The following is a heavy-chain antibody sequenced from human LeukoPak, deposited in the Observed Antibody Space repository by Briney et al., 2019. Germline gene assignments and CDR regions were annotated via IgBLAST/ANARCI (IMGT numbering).Heavy chain of an antibody. CDR3: ARMSIAAHPGDY. CDR2: IIPIFGTA. D-gene: IGHD6-6*01. V-gene: IGHV1-69*05. Sequence: SVKVSCKASGGTFSSYAISCVRQAPGQGLEWMGGIIPIFGTANYAQKFQGRVTITTDESTSTAYMELSSLRSEDTAVYCCARMSIAAHPGDYWGQGTLVTVSS. J-gene: IGHJ4*02. CDR1: GGTFSSYA.